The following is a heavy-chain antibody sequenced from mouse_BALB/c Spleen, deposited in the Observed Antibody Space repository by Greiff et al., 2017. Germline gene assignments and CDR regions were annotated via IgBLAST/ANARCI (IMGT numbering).Heavy chain of an antibody. CDR3: VRHAGYDEMDY. Sequence: EVQRVESGGGLVQPKGSLKLSCAASGFTFNTYAMNWVRQAPGKGLEWVARIRSKSNNYATYYADSVKDRFTISRDDSQSMLYLQMNNLKTEDTAMYYCVRHAGYDEMDYWGQGTSVTVSS. V-gene: IGHV10-1*02. CDR1: GFTFNTYA. CDR2: IRSKSNNYAT. D-gene: IGHD2-14*01. J-gene: IGHJ4*01.